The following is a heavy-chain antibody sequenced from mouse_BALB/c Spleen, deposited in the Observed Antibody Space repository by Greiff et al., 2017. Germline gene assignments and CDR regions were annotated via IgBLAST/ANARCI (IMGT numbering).Heavy chain of an antibody. CDR3: AREGDYYGLDY. CDR1: GYTFTSYV. J-gene: IGHJ2*01. CDR2: INPYNDGT. D-gene: IGHD1-1*01. Sequence: EVKLQQSGPELVKPGASVKMSCKASGYTFTSYVMHWVKQKPGQGLEWIGYINPYNDGTKYNEKFKGKATLTSDKSSSTAYMELSSLTSEDSAVYYCAREGDYYGLDYWGQGTTLTVSS. V-gene: IGHV1-14*01.